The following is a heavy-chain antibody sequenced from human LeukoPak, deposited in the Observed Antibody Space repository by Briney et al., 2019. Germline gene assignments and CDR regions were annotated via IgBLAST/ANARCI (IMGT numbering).Heavy chain of an antibody. J-gene: IGHJ4*02. D-gene: IGHD3-22*01. CDR3: AKGQSYYYDTSGYYCHFDY. CDR1: GFTFSDYW. CDR2: INSDGSIT. Sequence: PGGSLRLSCAASGFTFSDYWMHWVRQAPGKGLEWVSRINSDGSITTDADSVKGRFTISRDNAKNTLYLQMSSLRAEDTAVYYCAKGQSYYYDTSGYYCHFDYWGQGTLVTVSS. V-gene: IGHV3-74*01.